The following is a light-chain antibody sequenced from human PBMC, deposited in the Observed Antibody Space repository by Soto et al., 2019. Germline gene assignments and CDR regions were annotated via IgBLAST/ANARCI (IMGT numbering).Light chain of an antibody. V-gene: IGLV2-11*01. CDR2: DVS. Sequence: QSALTQPRSVSGSPGQSVTISCTGTSSDVGGYNSVSWYQQHPGKAPKLMIYDVSKRPSGVPDRFSGSKSGNTASLTISGLQSDYEADYYCCSYVGSYPLVFVGGTKLTVL. J-gene: IGLJ2*01. CDR1: SSDVGGYNS. CDR3: CSYVGSYPLV.